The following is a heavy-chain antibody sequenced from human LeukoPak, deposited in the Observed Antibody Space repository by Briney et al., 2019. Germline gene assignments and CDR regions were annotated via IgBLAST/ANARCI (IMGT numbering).Heavy chain of an antibody. Sequence: PGGSLRLSCAASGFIFSHSTMNWVRQAPGKGLEWVSSISSSSSYIYYADSVKGRFTISRDNAKNSLYLQMNGLRAEDTAVYYCAKALPTAMTVDYWGQGTLVTVSS. CDR1: GFIFSHST. D-gene: IGHD2-2*01. V-gene: IGHV3-21*01. CDR2: ISSSSSYI. J-gene: IGHJ4*02. CDR3: AKALPTAMTVDY.